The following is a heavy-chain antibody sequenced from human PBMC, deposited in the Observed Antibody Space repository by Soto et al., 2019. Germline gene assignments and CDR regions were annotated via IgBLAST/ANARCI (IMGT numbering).Heavy chain of an antibody. CDR3: AKDRLGGNFDY. CDR1: GFTFNNYA. J-gene: IGHJ4*02. Sequence: GGSLRLSCASSGFTFNNYAMNWVRQAPGKGLEWVATISGTGGGTYYADSVKGRFTNSRDNSKNTLYLQMNSLRVEDTAVYYCAKDRLGGNFDYWGQGTQVTVSS. V-gene: IGHV3-23*01. CDR2: ISGTGGGT.